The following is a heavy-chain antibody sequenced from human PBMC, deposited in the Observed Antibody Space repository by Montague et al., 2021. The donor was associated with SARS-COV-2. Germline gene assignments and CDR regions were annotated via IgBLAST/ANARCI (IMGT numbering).Heavy chain of an antibody. J-gene: IGHJ6*02. CDR2: IRSSSSYI. CDR1: GFTFSSYS. D-gene: IGHD6-19*01. CDR3: ARDNSPLYSSGWYYYYGMDV. V-gene: IGHV3-21*01. Sequence: SLRLSCAASGFTFSSYSMNWVRQAPGKGLEWVSSIRSSSSYIYYADSVKGRFTISRDNAKNSLYLQMNSLRAEDTAVYYCARDNSPLYSSGWYYYYGMDVWGQGTTVTVSS.